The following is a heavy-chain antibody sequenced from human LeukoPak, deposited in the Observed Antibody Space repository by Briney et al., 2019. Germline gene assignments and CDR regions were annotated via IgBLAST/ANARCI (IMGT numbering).Heavy chain of an antibody. CDR3: AREPAHYDILTGYYYYYYYMDV. CDR1: GFAFSIYD. D-gene: IGHD3-9*01. J-gene: IGHJ6*03. Sequence: GGSLRLSCAASGFAFSIYDIHWVRQPTGKGLECVSPYSPGSLKGRFTISRDNAKNSLYLQMNSLRAEDTAVYYCAREPAHYDILTGYYYYYYYMDVWGKGTTVTISS. V-gene: IGHV3-13*05.